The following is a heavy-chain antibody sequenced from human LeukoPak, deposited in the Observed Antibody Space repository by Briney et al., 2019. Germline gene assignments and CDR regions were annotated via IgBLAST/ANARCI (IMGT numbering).Heavy chain of an antibody. J-gene: IGHJ4*02. Sequence: PSETLSLTCTVSGGSLSNYYWGWIRQPPGKGLEWIGSIYYSGSTYYNPSLKSRVTISVDTSKNQFSLKLSSVSAADTAVYYCARLFILYYGSWSFEDYWGQGTLVTVSS. CDR2: IYYSGST. CDR3: ARLFILYYGSWSFEDY. V-gene: IGHV4-39*01. CDR1: GGSLSNYY. D-gene: IGHD3-10*01.